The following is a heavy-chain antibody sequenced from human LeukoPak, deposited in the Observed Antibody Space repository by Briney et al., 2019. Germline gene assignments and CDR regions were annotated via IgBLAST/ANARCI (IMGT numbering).Heavy chain of an antibody. CDR3: AQDLGYCSGGSCYLGGWFDP. J-gene: IGHJ5*02. CDR2: INPNSGGT. D-gene: IGHD2-15*01. V-gene: IGHV1-2*02. Sequence: EASVKVSCKASGYTFTGYYMHWVRQAPGQGLEWMGWINPNSGGTNYAQKFQGRVTMTRDTSISTAYMELSRLRSDDTAVYYCAQDLGYCSGGSCYLGGWFDPWGQGTLVTVSS. CDR1: GYTFTGYY.